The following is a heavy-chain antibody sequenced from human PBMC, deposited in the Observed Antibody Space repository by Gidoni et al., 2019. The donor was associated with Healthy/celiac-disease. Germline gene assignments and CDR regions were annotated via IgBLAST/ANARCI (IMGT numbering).Heavy chain of an antibody. CDR1: GYTFTSYG. CDR2: ISAYQGNT. V-gene: IGHV1-18*01. Sequence: QVQLVQSGAEVRKPGASLKFSCSASGYTFTSYGISWVRQAPGQGLAWMGWISAYQGNTNYAQKLQGRVTMTTDTSTSKAYMELRSLRSDDTAVYYCASGYDSSGYYSVYWGQGTLVTVSS. J-gene: IGHJ4*02. CDR3: ASGYDSSGYYSVY. D-gene: IGHD3-22*01.